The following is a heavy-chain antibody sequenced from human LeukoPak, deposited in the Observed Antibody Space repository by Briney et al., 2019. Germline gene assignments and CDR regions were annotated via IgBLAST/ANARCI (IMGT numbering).Heavy chain of an antibody. CDR2: IYTSGST. V-gene: IGHV4-4*07. CDR1: GGSISSYY. Sequence: PSETLSLTCTVSGGSISSYYWSWIRQPAGKGLEWIGRIYTSGSTDYNPSLKSRVILSLDTSNNHFSLKLISVTAADTAVYYCARDSGTTGEVKFDPWGQGMLVTVSS. CDR3: ARDSGTTGEVKFDP. J-gene: IGHJ5*02. D-gene: IGHD3-10*01.